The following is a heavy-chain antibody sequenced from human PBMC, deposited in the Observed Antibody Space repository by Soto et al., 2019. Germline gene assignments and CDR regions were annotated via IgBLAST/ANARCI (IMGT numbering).Heavy chain of an antibody. J-gene: IGHJ5*02. CDR3: ARGQRFSDWFDP. Sequence: PSETLSLTCSVSGGTISGYYWTWIRQPAGKGLEWIGRIYSSGNTKYNPSLQSRVTMSLDTSNNQFSLRLTSVTAADTAVYYCARGQRFSDWFDPWGQGTLVTISS. CDR2: IYSSGNT. D-gene: IGHD3-3*01. V-gene: IGHV4-4*07. CDR1: GGTISGYY.